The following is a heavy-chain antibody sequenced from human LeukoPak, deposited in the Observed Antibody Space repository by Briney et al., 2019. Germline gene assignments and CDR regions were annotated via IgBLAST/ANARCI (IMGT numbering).Heavy chain of an antibody. V-gene: IGHV3-11*01. CDR2: ISSSGSNI. J-gene: IGHJ4*02. CDR1: GFTFSDYY. Sequence: GSLRLSCAASGFTFSDYYMSWIRQAPGKGLEWVSYISSSGSNIHYADSVKGRFTISRDNAKNSLYLQMNSLRAEDTAVYYCARAGYSGSYYPFDYWGQGTLVTVSS. CDR3: ARAGYSGSYYPFDY. D-gene: IGHD1-26*01.